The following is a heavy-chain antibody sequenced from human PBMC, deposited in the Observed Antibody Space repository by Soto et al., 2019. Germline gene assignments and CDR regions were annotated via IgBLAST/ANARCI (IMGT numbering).Heavy chain of an antibody. CDR3: AREGGGSYSTGYYYYYGMDV. J-gene: IGHJ6*02. D-gene: IGHD1-26*01. CDR2: INAGNGNT. CDR1: GYTFTSYA. V-gene: IGHV1-3*01. Sequence: ASVKVSCKASGYTFTSYAMHWVRQAPGQRLEWMGWINAGNGNTKYSQKFQARVTITRDTSASTAYMELSSLRSEDTAVYYCAREGGGSYSTGYYYYYGMDVWGQGTTVTVSS.